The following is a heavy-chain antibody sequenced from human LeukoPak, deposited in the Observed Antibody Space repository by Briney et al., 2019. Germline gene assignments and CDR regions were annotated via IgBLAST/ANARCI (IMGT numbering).Heavy chain of an antibody. J-gene: IGHJ6*03. CDR1: GGTFSSYA. Sequence: PWASVKVSCKASGGTFSSYAISWVRQAPGQGLEWMGGIIPIFGTANYAQKFQGKVTITADESTSTAYMELSSLRSEDTAVYYCAGCPAGVYYYYYMDVWGKGTTVTVSS. CDR3: AGCPAGVYYYYYMDV. CDR2: IIPIFGTA. V-gene: IGHV1-69*13. D-gene: IGHD3-10*01.